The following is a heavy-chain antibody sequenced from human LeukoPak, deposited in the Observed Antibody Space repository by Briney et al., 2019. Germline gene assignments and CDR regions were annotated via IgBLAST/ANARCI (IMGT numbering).Heavy chain of an antibody. CDR1: GGSFSGYY. V-gene: IGHV4-34*01. D-gene: IGHD4-17*01. CDR3: FRDFGDFRTDL. J-gene: IGHJ5*02. CDR2: INHSGST. Sequence: SETLSLTCAVYGGSFSGYYWSWIRQPPGKGLEWIGEINHSGSTNYNPSLKSRVTISVDTSKNQFSLQLTSVTAADTAVYYCFRDFGDFRTDLWGQGTLVTVSS.